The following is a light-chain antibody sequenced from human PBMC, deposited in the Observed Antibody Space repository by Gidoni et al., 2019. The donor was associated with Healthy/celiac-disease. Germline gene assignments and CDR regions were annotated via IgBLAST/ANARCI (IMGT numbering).Light chain of an antibody. CDR2: GAS. V-gene: IGKV3-15*01. J-gene: IGKJ1*01. CDR1: QSVSSN. CDR3: QQYNNWPPRT. Sequence: EIVMTQSPATLSVSPGDRSTLSCRASQSVSSNLAWYQQKPGQAPRLLIYGASTRATGIPARCSGSGSGTEFTLTISSLQSEDFAVYYCQQYNNWPPRTFGQGTKVEIK.